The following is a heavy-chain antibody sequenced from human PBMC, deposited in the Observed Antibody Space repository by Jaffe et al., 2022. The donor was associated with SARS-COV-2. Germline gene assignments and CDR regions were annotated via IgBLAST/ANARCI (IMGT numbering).Heavy chain of an antibody. D-gene: IGHD4-17*01. CDR3: ARDRHPAQHSAPYGDYGIDY. J-gene: IGHJ4*02. CDR2: INHSGST. V-gene: IGHV4-34*01. CDR1: GGSFSGYY. Sequence: QVQLQQWGAGLLKPSETLSLTCAVYGGSFSGYYWSWIRQPPGKGLEWIGEINHSGSTNYNPSLKSRVTISVDTSKNQFSLKLSSVTAADTAVYYCARDRHPAQHSAPYGDYGIDYWGQGTLVTVSS.